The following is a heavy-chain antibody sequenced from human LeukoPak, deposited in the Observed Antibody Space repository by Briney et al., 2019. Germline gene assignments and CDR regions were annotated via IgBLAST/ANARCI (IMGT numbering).Heavy chain of an antibody. CDR1: RGSINSYY. V-gene: IGHV4-59*01. J-gene: IGHJ3*02. CDR2: MYHSGST. D-gene: IGHD4-17*01. CDR3: ASHYGDRHASDI. Sequence: SETLSLTCTVSRGSINSYYWSWIRQPPGKGLEWIGYMYHSGSTNYNPSLKSRVHISVDTSKNQFSLKMSSVTAADTAVYYCASHYGDRHASDIWGQGTMVTVSS.